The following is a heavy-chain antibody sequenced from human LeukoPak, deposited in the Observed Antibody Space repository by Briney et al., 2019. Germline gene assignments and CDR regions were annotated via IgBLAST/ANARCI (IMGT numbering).Heavy chain of an antibody. D-gene: IGHD3-10*01. CDR1: GIDISYHY. V-gene: IGHV3-53*01. J-gene: IGHJ4*02. CDR2: IHTGGTT. Sequence: GGSLRLSCVASGIDISYHYVGWVRQAPGKGLEWVSVIHTGGTTHYADSVKGRFSISKDNSNNTVFLQMNSVRVEDTAVYYCARVWFGYFFQWGQGALVTVSS. CDR3: ARVWFGYFFQ.